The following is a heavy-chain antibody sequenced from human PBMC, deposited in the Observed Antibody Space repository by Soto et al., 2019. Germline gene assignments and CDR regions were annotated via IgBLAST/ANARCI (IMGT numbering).Heavy chain of an antibody. CDR3: ARDRYSGYDNFDY. V-gene: IGHV1-69*01. CDR1: GGTFSSYA. D-gene: IGHD5-12*01. CDR2: IIPIFVTA. J-gene: IGHJ4*02. Sequence: QVQLVQSGAEVKKPGSSVKVSCKASGGTFSSYAISWVRQAPGQGLEWMGGIIPIFVTANYAQKFQGRVTITADESTSKAYIELSSLRSEDTAVYYCARDRYSGYDNFDYWGQGTLVTVSS.